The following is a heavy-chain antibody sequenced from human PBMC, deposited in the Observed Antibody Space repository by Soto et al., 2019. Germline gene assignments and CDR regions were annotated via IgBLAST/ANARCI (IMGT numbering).Heavy chain of an antibody. CDR2: IIPILGIP. CDR3: TWAPVVIAATGNDVFDF. V-gene: IGHV1-69*02. Sequence: QVQLVQSGAEVKKPGSSVKVSCKASGGTFSNYTISWVRQAPGQGLEWMGRIIPILGIPNYVQKLQGRVTITADKSTSTAYMELSSLRSEDTAIYYCTWAPVVIAATGNDVFDFWGQGTMVTVSS. CDR1: GGTFSNYT. J-gene: IGHJ3*01. D-gene: IGHD2-15*01.